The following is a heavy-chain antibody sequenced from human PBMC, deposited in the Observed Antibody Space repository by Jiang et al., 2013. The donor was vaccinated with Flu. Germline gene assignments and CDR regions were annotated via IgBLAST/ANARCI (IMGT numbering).Heavy chain of an antibody. V-gene: IGHV4-38-2*02. CDR3: AREREELLPSDY. CDR2: IYHSGST. D-gene: IGHD1-26*01. Sequence: SGPGLVKPSETLSLTCAVSGYSISSGYYWGWIRQPPGKGLEWIGSIYHSGSTYYNPSLKSRVTISVDTSKNQFSLKLSSVTAADTAVYYCAREREELLPSDYWGQGTLVTVSS. J-gene: IGHJ4*02. CDR1: GYSISSGYY.